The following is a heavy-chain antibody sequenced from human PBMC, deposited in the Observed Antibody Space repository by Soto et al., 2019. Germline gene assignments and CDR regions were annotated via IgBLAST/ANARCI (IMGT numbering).Heavy chain of an antibody. CDR2: IKSKVDGGTA. J-gene: IGHJ6*02. CDR3: TTLSYLYYDGMDV. CDR1: GFTFSNAL. V-gene: IGHV3-15*01. D-gene: IGHD2-2*01. Sequence: LRLSCEASGFTFSNALMNWVRQDPVKGLEWLGRIKSKVDGGTADYGAATKGRFSISRDDLKNMLYLQMNSLKPDDTAVYYCTTLSYLYYDGMDVWGQGTTVTVSS.